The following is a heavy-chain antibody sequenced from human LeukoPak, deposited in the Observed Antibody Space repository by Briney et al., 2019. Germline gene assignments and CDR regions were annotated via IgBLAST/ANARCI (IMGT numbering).Heavy chain of an antibody. CDR1: GFSLSTSRMC. CDR3: ARIQSDSYGRYHFDY. V-gene: IGHV2-70*11. Sequence: SGPALVKPTETLTLTCTFSGFSLSTSRMCVSWIRQPPGKALEWLARIDWDDDKYYSTSLKTRLTISKDTSKNQVVLTMTNMDPVDTATYYCARIQSDSYGRYHFDYWGQGTLVTVSS. D-gene: IGHD5-18*01. CDR2: IDWDDDK. J-gene: IGHJ4*02.